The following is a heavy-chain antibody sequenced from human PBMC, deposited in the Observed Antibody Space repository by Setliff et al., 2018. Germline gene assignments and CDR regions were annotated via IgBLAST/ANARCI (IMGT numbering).Heavy chain of an antibody. CDR1: GVTVSAYD. V-gene: IGHV3-53*01. J-gene: IGHJ4*02. Sequence: GGSLRLSCAASGVTVSAYDMSWVRQAPGRGLEWVSLLDNDGSTYYSDSVKGRFTISRGTSKNTLYLQMSSLRTEDTAVYYCRLWFGELLRDYWGQGTLVTVSS. CDR3: RLWFGELLRDY. D-gene: IGHD3-10*01. CDR2: LDNDGST.